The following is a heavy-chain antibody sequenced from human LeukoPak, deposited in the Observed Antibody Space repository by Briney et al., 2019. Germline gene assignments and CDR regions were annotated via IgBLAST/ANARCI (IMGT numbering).Heavy chain of an antibody. CDR2: INPNSGGT. CDR1: GYTFTGYY. V-gene: IGHV1-2*02. J-gene: IGHJ4*02. CDR3: VTEEIPRYDYVWGSYRRPIDY. D-gene: IGHD3-16*02. Sequence: ASVKVSCKASGYTFTGYYMHWVRQAPGQGLEWMGWINPNSGGTNYAQKFQGRVTMTRDTSISTAYMELSRLRSDDTAVYYCVTEEIPRYDYVWGSYRRPIDYWGQGTLVTVSS.